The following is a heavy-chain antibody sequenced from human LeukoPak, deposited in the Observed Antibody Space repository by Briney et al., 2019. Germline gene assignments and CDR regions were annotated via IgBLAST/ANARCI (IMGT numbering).Heavy chain of an antibody. Sequence: SETLSLTCAVYGGSFSGYYWSWIRQPPGKGLEWIGEINHSGSTNYNPSLKSRVTISVDTSKNQFSLKLSSVTAADTAVYYCAGYCSGGSCYYNWFDPWGQGTLVTVSS. CDR1: GGSFSGYY. CDR3: AGYCSGGSCYYNWFDP. J-gene: IGHJ5*02. D-gene: IGHD2-15*01. V-gene: IGHV4-34*01. CDR2: INHSGST.